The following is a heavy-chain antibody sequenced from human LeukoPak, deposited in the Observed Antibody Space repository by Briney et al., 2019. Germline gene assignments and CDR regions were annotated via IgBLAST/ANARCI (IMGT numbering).Heavy chain of an antibody. CDR3: TRVGYIDEGIDY. Sequence: PGGSLRLSCLASGFPFSSYWMTWVGQAPGKGLEWVANIKQDGSKKSYVDSVKGRFTISRDNAKNSLYLQMNSLRAEDTAIYYCTRVGYIDEGIDYWGQGTLVTVSS. CDR1: GFPFSSYW. J-gene: IGHJ4*02. CDR2: IKQDGSKK. D-gene: IGHD5-24*01. V-gene: IGHV3-7*04.